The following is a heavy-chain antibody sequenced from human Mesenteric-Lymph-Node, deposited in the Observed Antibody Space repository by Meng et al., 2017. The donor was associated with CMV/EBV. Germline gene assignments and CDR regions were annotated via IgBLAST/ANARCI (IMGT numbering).Heavy chain of an antibody. CDR3: AHLYYDILTGQYYFDY. Sequence: FSRSTSGVGVGWIRQPPGKALEWLTLIYWDDDKRYSPSLKSRLTITKDTSKNQVVLTVTNMDPVDTATYYCAHLYYDILTGQYYFDYWGQGTLVTVSS. V-gene: IGHV2-5*02. CDR1: FSRSTSGVG. CDR2: IYWDDDK. J-gene: IGHJ4*02. D-gene: IGHD3-9*01.